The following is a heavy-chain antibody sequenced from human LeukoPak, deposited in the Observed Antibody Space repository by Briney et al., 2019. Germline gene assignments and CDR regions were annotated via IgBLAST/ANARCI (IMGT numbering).Heavy chain of an antibody. V-gene: IGHV3-13*01. J-gene: IGHJ4*02. CDR3: ARSASEGGDFDY. D-gene: IGHD1-14*01. CDR1: GFTFSSYD. Sequence: PGESLRLSCAASGFTFSSYDMHWVRQATGKGLEWVSAIGTAGDTYYPGSVKGRFTISRENAKNSLYLQMNSLRAGDTAVYYCARSASEGGDFDYWGQGTLVTVSS. CDR2: IGTAGDT.